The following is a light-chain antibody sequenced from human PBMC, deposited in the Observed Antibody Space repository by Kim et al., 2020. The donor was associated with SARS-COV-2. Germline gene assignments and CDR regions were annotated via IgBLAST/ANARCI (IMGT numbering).Light chain of an antibody. V-gene: IGLV1-44*01. CDR2: AYD. CDR1: SSNIGKNT. J-gene: IGLJ3*02. CDR3: AAWDDSLSSPV. Sequence: QSVLTQPPSVSATPGQRVTISCSGSSSNIGKNTVNWFQQVPGMAPKLLISAYDQRPSGIPDRFSGSKSGTSASLAIGGLQSEDEADYYCAAWDDSLSSPVFGGGTKLTVL.